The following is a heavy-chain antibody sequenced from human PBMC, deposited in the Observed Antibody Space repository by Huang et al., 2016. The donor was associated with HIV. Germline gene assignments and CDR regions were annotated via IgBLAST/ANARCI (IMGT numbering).Heavy chain of an antibody. CDR2: IFPLFSVT. V-gene: IGHV1-69*10. J-gene: IGHJ3*02. Sequence: VQLVQSGAEVKRPGTSVKISCKASGGSFNSLAFNWVRQAPGQGLQDMGGIFPLFSVTNYEEKFRGRLTISADKSTSTVFMELRGLTSEDTAVFFCAREGQTWYGKPIAAFEIWGQGTTVIVSP. CDR1: GGSFNSLA. D-gene: IGHD6-13*01. CDR3: AREGQTWYGKPIAAFEI.